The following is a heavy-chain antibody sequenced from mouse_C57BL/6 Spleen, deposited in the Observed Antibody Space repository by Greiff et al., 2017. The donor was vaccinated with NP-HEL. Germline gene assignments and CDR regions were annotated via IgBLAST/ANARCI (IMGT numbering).Heavy chain of an antibody. J-gene: IGHJ4*01. CDR2: INPYNGDT. CDR3: ARWLLHYYTMDY. Sequence: EVQVVESGPELVKPGDSVKISCKASGYSFTGYFLNWVMQSHGKSLEWIGRINPYNGDTFYNQKFKGKATLTVDKSSSTAHMELRSLTSEDSAVYYCARWLLHYYTMDYWGQGTSVTVSS. D-gene: IGHD2-3*01. CDR1: GYSFTGYF. V-gene: IGHV1-20*01.